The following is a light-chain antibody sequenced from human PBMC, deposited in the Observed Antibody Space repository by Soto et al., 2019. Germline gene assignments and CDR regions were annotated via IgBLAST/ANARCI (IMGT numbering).Light chain of an antibody. CDR1: QSISSW. CDR3: QQYNSYPWT. CDR2: KAS. Sequence: DIQMTQSPSTLSASVGDRVTITCRASQSISSWLAWYQHKPGKAPTLLIYKASSLESGVPSRLSGSGSETEFTLPIRSLQTDDFAPYYCQQYNSYPWTFGQGTKVEIK. V-gene: IGKV1-5*03. J-gene: IGKJ1*01.